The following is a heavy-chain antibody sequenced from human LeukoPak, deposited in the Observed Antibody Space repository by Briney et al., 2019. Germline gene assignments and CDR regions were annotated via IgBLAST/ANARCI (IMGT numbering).Heavy chain of an antibody. V-gene: IGHV1-2*02. CDR2: INPNRGGT. J-gene: IGHJ4*02. CDR1: GDTFTCYY. Sequence: ASVKVSCKASGDTFTCYYMHWVRQAPGQGREWRGWINPNRGGTKYAHKFQGRVTMTTDTSISTAYMELSRLRSDDTAVYYCARDAGRGDYGGTSVFDYWGQGTLVTVSS. CDR3: ARDAGRGDYGGTSVFDY. D-gene: IGHD4-23*01.